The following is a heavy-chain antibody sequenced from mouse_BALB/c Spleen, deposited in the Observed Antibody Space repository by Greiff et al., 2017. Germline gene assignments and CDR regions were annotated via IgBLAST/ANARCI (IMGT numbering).Heavy chain of an antibody. J-gene: IGHJ3*01. CDR2: IRNKANGYTT. Sequence: EVQGVESGGGLVQPGGSLRLSCATSGFTFTDYYMSWVRQPPGKALEWLGFIRNKANGYTTEYSASVKGRFTISRDNSQSILYLQMNTLRAEDSATYYCARDINPSGDAWFAYWGQGTLVTVAA. D-gene: IGHD3-1*01. CDR3: ARDINPSGDAWFAY. V-gene: IGHV7-3*02. CDR1: GFTFTDYY.